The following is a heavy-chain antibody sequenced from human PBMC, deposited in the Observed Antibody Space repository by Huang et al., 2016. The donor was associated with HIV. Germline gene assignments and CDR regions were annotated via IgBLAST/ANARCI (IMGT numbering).Heavy chain of an antibody. CDR1: GFTVSSYS. CDR2: ISSSSSTI. D-gene: IGHD3-3*01. J-gene: IGHJ4*02. V-gene: IGHV3-48*02. Sequence: EVQLVESGGGLVQPGGSLRLSCAASGFTVSSYSMNWVRQGPGKGLEWLSYISSSSSTIYYADSVKGRFTISRDNAKNSLYLQMNSLRDEDTAVYYCARGAWYYDFWSGSLGFDYWGQGTLVTVSS. CDR3: ARGAWYYDFWSGSLGFDY.